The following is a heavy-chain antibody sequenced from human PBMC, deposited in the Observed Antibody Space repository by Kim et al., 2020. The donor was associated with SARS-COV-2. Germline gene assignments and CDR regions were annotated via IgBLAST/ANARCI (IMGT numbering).Heavy chain of an antibody. J-gene: IGHJ5*02. CDR3: VRLLIRNWFDP. D-gene: IGHD3-16*01. CDR2: IYYSGST. V-gene: IGHV4-39*01. Sequence: SETLSLTCTVSGGSISSSSYYWGWIRQPPGKGLEWIGSIYYSGSTYYNPSLKSRVTISVDTSKNQFSLKLSSVTAADTAVYYCVRLLIRNWFDPWGQGTL. CDR1: GGSISSSSYY.